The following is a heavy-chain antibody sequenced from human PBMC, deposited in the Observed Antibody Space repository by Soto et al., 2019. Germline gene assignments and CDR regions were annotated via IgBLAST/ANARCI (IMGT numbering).Heavy chain of an antibody. CDR1: GFTFSSYG. D-gene: IGHD5-18*01. V-gene: IGHV3-30*18. J-gene: IGHJ4*02. CDR2: ISYDGSNK. Sequence: GSLRLSCAASGFTFSSYGMHWVRQAPGKGLEWVAVISYDGSNKYYADSVKGRFTISRDNSKNTLYLQMNSLRAEDTAVYYCAKDPSDTAFDYWGQGTLVTVSS. CDR3: AKDPSDTAFDY.